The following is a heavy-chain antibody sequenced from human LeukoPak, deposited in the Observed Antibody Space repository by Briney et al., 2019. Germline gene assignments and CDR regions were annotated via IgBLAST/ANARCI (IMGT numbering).Heavy chain of an antibody. V-gene: IGHV3-64*02. CDR1: GFTFSGYA. CDR3: ARARRLYDYVWGINRYRDPLDV. D-gene: IGHD3-16*02. J-gene: IGHJ6*04. CDR2: ISNSGGST. Sequence: GGSLRLSCAASGFTFSGYATHWVRQAPGKGLEHVSVISNSGGSTYYADSVKGRFTISRDNSKNTLYLQMGSLRGDDTAVYYCARARRLYDYVWGINRYRDPLDVWGKGPTVTVSS.